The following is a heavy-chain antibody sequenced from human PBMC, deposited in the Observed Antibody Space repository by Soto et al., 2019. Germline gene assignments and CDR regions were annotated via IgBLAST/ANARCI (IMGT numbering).Heavy chain of an antibody. CDR1: GGSISSYY. D-gene: IGHD3-22*01. Sequence: QVQLQESGPGLVKPSETLSLTCTVSGGSISSYYWSWIRQPPGKGLEWIGYIYYSGSTNYNPSLKSRVTISVDTSKNQFSLKLSSVTAADTAVYYCARGFASEIVVVTWDPALTGRNNWFDPWGQGTLVTVSS. CDR3: ARGFASEIVVVTWDPALTGRNNWFDP. J-gene: IGHJ5*02. V-gene: IGHV4-59*01. CDR2: IYYSGST.